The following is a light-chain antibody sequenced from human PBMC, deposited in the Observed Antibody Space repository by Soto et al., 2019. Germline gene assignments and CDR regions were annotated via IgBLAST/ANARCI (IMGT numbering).Light chain of an antibody. CDR2: DAS. CDR3: HQRGTWPWT. V-gene: IGKV3-11*01. J-gene: IGKJ1*01. CDR1: QSVRNY. Sequence: EIVLTQSPATLSLSPGERATLSCRASQSVRNYLAWSQQKPGQAPRLLIYDASNRATGIPARFSGSGSGTDFTLTNSSLEPEDFAVYYCHQRGTWPWTFGQGTKVEIK.